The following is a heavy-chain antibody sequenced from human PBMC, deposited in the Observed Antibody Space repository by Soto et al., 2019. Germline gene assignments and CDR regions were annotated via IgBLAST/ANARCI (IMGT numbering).Heavy chain of an antibody. CDR1: GLTFSDYY. CDR2: VSPSGSAM. J-gene: IGHJ4*02. Sequence: GGSLRLSCVASGLTFSDYYMTWILQAPGKGLEWVSYVSPSGSAMDYADSVKGRFTISRDNAKNSLYLQLNSLRAEDTAGYYCARGNTILYLWGQGTLVTVDS. D-gene: IGHD3-3*01. V-gene: IGHV3-11*01. CDR3: ARGNTILYL.